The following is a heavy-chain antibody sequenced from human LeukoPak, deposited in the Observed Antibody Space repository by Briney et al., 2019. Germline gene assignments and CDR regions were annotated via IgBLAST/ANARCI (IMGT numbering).Heavy chain of an antibody. D-gene: IGHD6-19*01. CDR3: ARARGVAGKYYFDY. J-gene: IGHJ4*02. CDR2: ISSSSSYI. CDR1: GFTFSSYS. Sequence: PGGSLRLSCAASGFTFSSYSMSWVRQAPGKRLEWVSSISSSSSYIYYAASVKGRFPISRDNAKNSLYLQMNSLRAEDTPVYYCARARGVAGKYYFDYWGQGTLVTVSS. V-gene: IGHV3-21*01.